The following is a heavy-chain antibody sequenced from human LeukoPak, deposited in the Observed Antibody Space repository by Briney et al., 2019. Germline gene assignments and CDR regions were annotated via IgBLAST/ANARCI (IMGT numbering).Heavy chain of an antibody. V-gene: IGHV3-23*01. CDR3: AKSYSFILWFGDY. CDR1: GFTFSIFP. D-gene: IGHD3-10*01. Sequence: GGSLRLSCAASGFTFSIFPLTWDRQAPGKGLEWVAAIGGSGGNTYYADSVKGRFTISRDNSKNTLYLQMNSLRAEDTAVYYCAKSYSFILWFGDYWGQGTLVAASS. CDR2: IGGSGGNT. J-gene: IGHJ4*02.